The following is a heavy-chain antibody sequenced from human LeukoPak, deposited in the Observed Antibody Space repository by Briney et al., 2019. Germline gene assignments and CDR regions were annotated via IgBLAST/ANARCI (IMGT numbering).Heavy chain of an antibody. D-gene: IGHD1/OR15-1a*01. Sequence: GGSLRLSCAASGFTFSNFAMSWVRQAPGKGLEWVSSINFRGGTTYYADSVKGRFTISRDNSKNTLYLQMNSLRAEDAAVYYCAKGEQGVDYWGQGTLVTASS. J-gene: IGHJ4*02. CDR2: INFRGGTT. CDR1: GFTFSNFA. V-gene: IGHV3-23*01. CDR3: AKGEQGVDY.